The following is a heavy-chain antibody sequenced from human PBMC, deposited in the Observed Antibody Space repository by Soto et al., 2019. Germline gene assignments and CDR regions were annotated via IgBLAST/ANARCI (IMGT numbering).Heavy chain of an antibody. Sequence: QVQLVESGGGVVQPGRSLRLSCAASGFTFSSYGMHWVRQAPGKGLGWVAVIWYDGSNKYYADSVKSRFTISRDNSKNALYLQMNSLRAEDTAVYYRARYYYDSSGHLDYWGQGTLVTVSS. CDR3: ARYYYDSSGHLDY. J-gene: IGHJ4*02. V-gene: IGHV3-33*01. CDR1: GFTFSSYG. CDR2: IWYDGSNK. D-gene: IGHD3-22*01.